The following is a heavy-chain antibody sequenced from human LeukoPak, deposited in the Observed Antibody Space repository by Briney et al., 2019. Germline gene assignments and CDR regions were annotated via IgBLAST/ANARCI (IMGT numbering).Heavy chain of an antibody. D-gene: IGHD4-11*01. Sequence: GGSLRLSCAASGFTFTNAWMNWVRQAPGQGLEWVGRIKGETNDETTDYAAPVKGRFIISRDDSRNTLYLQMNSLRAEDTAVYYCAKDGAVTTRYYYYNGMDVWGQGTTVTVSS. V-gene: IGHV3-15*07. J-gene: IGHJ6*02. CDR1: GFTFTNAW. CDR2: IKGETNDETT. CDR3: AKDGAVTTRYYYYNGMDV.